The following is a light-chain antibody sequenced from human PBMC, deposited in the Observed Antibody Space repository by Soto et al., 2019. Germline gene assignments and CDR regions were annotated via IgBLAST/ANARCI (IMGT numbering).Light chain of an antibody. Sequence: SYELTQPPSVSVAPGQTARITCGGNNIGSKSVHWYQQKPGQAPVLVVYEDSDRPSGIPERFSGSNSGNTATLTISWVEAGDEADYYCQVWDSRSDHPVFGAGTKLTVL. CDR3: QVWDSRSDHPV. CDR1: NIGSKS. J-gene: IGLJ2*01. V-gene: IGLV3-21*02. CDR2: EDS.